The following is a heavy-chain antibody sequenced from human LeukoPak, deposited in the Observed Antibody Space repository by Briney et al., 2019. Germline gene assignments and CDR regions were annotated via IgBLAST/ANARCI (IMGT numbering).Heavy chain of an antibody. J-gene: IGHJ4*02. CDR3: ATDREGDPSAYYLV. CDR1: GFTFSGYA. D-gene: IGHD3-22*01. CDR2: ISDNGGRT. V-gene: IGHV3-23*01. Sequence: GGSLRLSCAASGFTFSGYAMSWARQAPGKGLEWVSTISDNGGRTYYADSVKGRFTISRDNSKNMLFLQMNSLRAEDSAVYYCATDREGDPSAYYLVGGQGTLITVSS.